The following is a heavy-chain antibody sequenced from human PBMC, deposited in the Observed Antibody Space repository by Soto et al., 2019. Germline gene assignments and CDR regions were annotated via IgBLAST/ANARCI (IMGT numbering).Heavy chain of an antibody. CDR1: GFTFSSYW. J-gene: IGHJ4*02. V-gene: IGHV3-74*01. CDR3: FWPGHYYYLDF. D-gene: IGHD3-3*01. Sequence: LRLSCAASGFTFSSYWMHWVRQVPGKGLVWVSRMNTDGRKRHYADSVRGRFTISRDNAKNTLHLEMNSLRVEDSGVYSDFWPGHYYYLDFWGQGTLVTVSS. CDR2: MNTDGRKR.